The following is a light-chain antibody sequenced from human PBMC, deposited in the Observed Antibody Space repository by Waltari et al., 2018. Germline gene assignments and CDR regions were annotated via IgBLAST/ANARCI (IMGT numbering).Light chain of an antibody. CDR3: SSYTSSSTLV. CDR2: DVS. Sequence: QSALTQPASVSGSPGQSITISCTGTSSDVGGYNYVSWYQQHPGKAPKLMIYDVSNRPSGVSNRFSGAKSGNTASLTISGLQAEDEADYCCSSYTSSSTLVFGGGTKVTVL. CDR1: SSDVGGYNY. V-gene: IGLV2-14*01. J-gene: IGLJ3*02.